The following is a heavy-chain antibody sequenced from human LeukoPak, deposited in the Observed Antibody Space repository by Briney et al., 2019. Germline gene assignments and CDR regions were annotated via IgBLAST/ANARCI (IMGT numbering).Heavy chain of an antibody. CDR3: ARPEKNTAMITY. V-gene: IGHV5-51*01. J-gene: IGHJ4*02. CDR1: GYSFSNYW. D-gene: IGHD5-18*01. Sequence: GESLKISCKGSGYSFSNYWIGWVRQMPGKGLEWMGIMYPDDSNIKYNPSCQGQATISADKSINTAYLQWSSLKASDTAMYYCARPEKNTAMITYWGQGTLVTVSS. CDR2: MYPDDSNI.